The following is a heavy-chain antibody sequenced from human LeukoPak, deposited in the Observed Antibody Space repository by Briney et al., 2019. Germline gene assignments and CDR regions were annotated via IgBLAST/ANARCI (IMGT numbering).Heavy chain of an antibody. CDR2: INPNSGGT. CDR1: GYTFTGYY. J-gene: IGHJ6*03. D-gene: IGHD2-2*01. V-gene: IGHV1-2*02. Sequence: ASVNVSCKASGYTFTGYYMHWVRQAPGQGLEWMGWINPNSGGTNYAQKFQGRVTMTRDTSISTAYMELSRLRSDDTAVYYCARERYGTNYYYYYMDVWGKGTTVTVSS. CDR3: ARERYGTNYYYYYMDV.